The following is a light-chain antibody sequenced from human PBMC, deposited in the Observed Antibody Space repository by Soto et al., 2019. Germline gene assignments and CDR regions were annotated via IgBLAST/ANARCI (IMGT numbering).Light chain of an antibody. CDR1: NIGSKN. CDR2: RDV. Sequence: SYELTQPLSVSVALGQTARITCGGNNIGSKNVHWYQHKPGQAPVLVIYRDVNRPSGIPERFSGSNSGNTATLTISRAQAGDEDDYYCPVWDSSTAAWVFGGGTKLTVL. CDR3: PVWDSSTAAWV. J-gene: IGLJ3*02. V-gene: IGLV3-9*01.